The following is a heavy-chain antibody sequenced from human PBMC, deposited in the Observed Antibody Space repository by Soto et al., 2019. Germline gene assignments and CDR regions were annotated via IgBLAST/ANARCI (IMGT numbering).Heavy chain of an antibody. D-gene: IGHD1-26*01. CDR1: GGSISSYY. CDR2: IYYSGST. CDR3: ARERELNYFDY. V-gene: IGHV4-59*01. J-gene: IGHJ4*02. Sequence: SETLSLTCTVSGGSISSYYWSWIRQPPGKGLEWIGYIYYSGSTNYNPSLKSRVTISVDTSKNQFSLKLSSVTAADTAVYYCARERELNYFDYWGQGTLVTVSS.